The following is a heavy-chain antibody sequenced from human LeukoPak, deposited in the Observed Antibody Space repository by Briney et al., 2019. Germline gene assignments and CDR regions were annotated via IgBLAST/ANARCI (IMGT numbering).Heavy chain of an antibody. CDR1: GFTLSSYW. D-gene: IGHD3-10*01. J-gene: IGHJ4*02. CDR2: IKQDGSEK. CDR3: ARDGGSGSYYKGVY. V-gene: IGHV3-7*01. Sequence: GGSLRLSCAASGFTLSSYWMSWVRQAPGKGLEWVANIKQDGSEKYYVDSVKGRFTISRDNAKNSLYLQMNSLRAEDTAVYYCARDGGSGSYYKGVYWGQGTLVTVSS.